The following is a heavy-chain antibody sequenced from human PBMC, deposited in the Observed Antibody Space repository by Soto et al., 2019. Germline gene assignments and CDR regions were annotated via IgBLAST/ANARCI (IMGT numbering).Heavy chain of an antibody. J-gene: IGHJ4*02. CDR1: GGSISSGGYY. D-gene: IGHD1-26*01. CDR2: IYYSGST. V-gene: IGHV4-31*03. CDR3: ARDRFDSGSYLFDY. Sequence: PSETLSLTCTVSGGSISSGGYYWSWIRQHPGKGLEWIGCIYYSGSTYYNPSLKSRVTISVDTSKNQFSLKLSSVTAADTAVYYCARDRFDSGSYLFDYWGQGTLVTVSS.